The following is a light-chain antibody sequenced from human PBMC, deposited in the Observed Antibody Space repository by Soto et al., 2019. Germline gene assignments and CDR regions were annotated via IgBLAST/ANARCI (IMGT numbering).Light chain of an antibody. V-gene: IGKV1-39*01. CDR2: SAS. CDR1: QSIDRH. CDR3: QQSSNSPWT. J-gene: IGKJ1*01. Sequence: DIQMAQSPSSLSASVGYRVTIACLSSQSIDRHLNWYQQKPGKAPNLLIYSASSFQSGVPSRFSGGGSGTDFTLTISSLQHEDFATYYCQQSSNSPWTFGQGTKVDI.